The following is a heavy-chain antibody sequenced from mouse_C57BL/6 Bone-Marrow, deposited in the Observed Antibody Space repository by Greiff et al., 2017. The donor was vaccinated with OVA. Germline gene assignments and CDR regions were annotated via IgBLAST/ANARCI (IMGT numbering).Heavy chain of an antibody. V-gene: IGHV3-6*01. J-gene: IGHJ4*01. CDR1: GYSITSGYY. Sequence: DVQLQESGPGLVKPSQSLSLTCSVTGYSITSGYYWNWIRQFPGNKLEWMGYISYDGSNNYNPSLKNRISITRDTSKNQFFLRLNSVTTEDTATYYCARDSYGRRYYAMDSGGQGTSVTAS. D-gene: IGHD1-1*01. CDR3: ARDSYGRRYYAMDS. CDR2: ISYDGSN.